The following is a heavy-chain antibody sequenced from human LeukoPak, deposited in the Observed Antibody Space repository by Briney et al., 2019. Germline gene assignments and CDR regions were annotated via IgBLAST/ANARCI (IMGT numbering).Heavy chain of an antibody. J-gene: IGHJ3*02. CDR1: GFTISSSF. V-gene: IGHV3-53*01. CDR2: TYSDGTT. D-gene: IGHD1-26*01. Sequence: GGSLRLSCAASGFTISSSFMTWVRQAPGKGLEWISVTYSDGTTYYADSVKGRFTISRDNSKNTLDLQMNSLRADDTATYYCAKEKRNLRGARDAFDIWGQGTLVIVSA. CDR3: AKEKRNLRGARDAFDI.